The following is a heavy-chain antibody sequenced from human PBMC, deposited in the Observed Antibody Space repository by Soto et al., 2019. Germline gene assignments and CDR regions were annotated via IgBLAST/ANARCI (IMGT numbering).Heavy chain of an antibody. CDR1: GGSITSSSYY. D-gene: IGHD2-2*01. J-gene: IGHJ4*02. CDR2: IYYGGNT. Sequence: QLQLQESGPGLVKPSETLSLTCTLSGGSITSSSYYWGWVRQPPGKGLEWIGTIYYGGNTYYNPSLKSRVTLSVDTSKNHFSLKLSSVTAADTAVYYCASVGRVEVGKYYFDHWGQGTLVTVSS. CDR3: ASVGRVEVGKYYFDH. V-gene: IGHV4-39*02.